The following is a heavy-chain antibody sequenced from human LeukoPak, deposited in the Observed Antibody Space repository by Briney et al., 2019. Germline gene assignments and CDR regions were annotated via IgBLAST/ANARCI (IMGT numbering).Heavy chain of an antibody. J-gene: IGHJ6*02. V-gene: IGHV3-43*02. Sequence: GSLRLSCAAPGFTFDDYAMHWVRQAPGKGLEWVSLISGDGYSTYYADSVKGRFTISRDNSKNSLYLQMNSLRTEDTALYYCAKSRGGPTMVRGVTSATDVYGMDVWGQGTTVTVSS. CDR1: GFTFDDYA. D-gene: IGHD3-10*01. CDR2: ISGDGYST. CDR3: AKSRGGPTMVRGVTSATDVYGMDV.